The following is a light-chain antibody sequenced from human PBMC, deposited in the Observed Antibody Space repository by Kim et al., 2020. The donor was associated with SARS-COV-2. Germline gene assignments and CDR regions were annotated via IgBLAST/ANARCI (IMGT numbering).Light chain of an antibody. Sequence: DIQMTQSPSSLSASVGDRVTITCQASQDISNYLNWYQQKPGKAPKLLIYDASNLETGVPSRFSGSGSGTDFTFTISSLQPEDIATYYCQQYDNLLALSLGGETKADIK. CDR3: QQYDNLLALS. J-gene: IGKJ4*01. V-gene: IGKV1-33*01. CDR1: QDISNY. CDR2: DAS.